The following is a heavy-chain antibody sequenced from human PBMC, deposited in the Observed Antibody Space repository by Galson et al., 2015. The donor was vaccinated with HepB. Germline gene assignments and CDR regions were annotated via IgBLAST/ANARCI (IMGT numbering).Heavy chain of an antibody. V-gene: IGHV3-30-3*01. Sequence: SLRLSCAASGFTFTTYNLHWVRQAPGKGLEWVALMSFDGTTKYSTDSVEGRFTVYRDNSKNTVYLQMTGLTTEDTAIYFCARDGSEYSGFEQFDYWGQGTLVTVSS. CDR1: GFTFTTYN. D-gene: IGHD5-12*01. CDR3: ARDGSEYSGFEQFDY. J-gene: IGHJ4*02. CDR2: MSFDGTTK.